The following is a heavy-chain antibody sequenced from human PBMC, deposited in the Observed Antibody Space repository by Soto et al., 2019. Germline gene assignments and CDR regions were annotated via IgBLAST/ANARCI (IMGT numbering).Heavy chain of an antibody. J-gene: IGHJ5*02. CDR3: ARAQLTYDSSGYYFDWFDP. D-gene: IGHD3-22*01. CDR2: IIAIYGTT. V-gene: IGHV1-69*05. CDR1: GGTFSSYA. Sequence: ASVKVSCKASGGTFSSYAISWVRQAPGQRLEWMGWIIAIYGTTKYSQKFQGRVTITRDTSASTAYMELSSLRSEDTAVYYCARAQLTYDSSGYYFDWFDPWGQGTLVTVSS.